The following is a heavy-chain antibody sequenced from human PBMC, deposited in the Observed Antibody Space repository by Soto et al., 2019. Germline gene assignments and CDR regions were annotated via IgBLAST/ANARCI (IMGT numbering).Heavy chain of an antibody. Sequence: SVKVSCKASGGTFSSYAISWVRQAPGQGLEWMGGIIPIYGTANYAQKFQGRVTITADESTSTAYMELSSLRSEDTAVYYCASPAAAASWGYYYYYGMDVWGQGTAVTVSS. J-gene: IGHJ6*02. CDR1: GGTFSSYA. V-gene: IGHV1-69*13. D-gene: IGHD6-13*01. CDR3: ASPAAAASWGYYYYYGMDV. CDR2: IIPIYGTA.